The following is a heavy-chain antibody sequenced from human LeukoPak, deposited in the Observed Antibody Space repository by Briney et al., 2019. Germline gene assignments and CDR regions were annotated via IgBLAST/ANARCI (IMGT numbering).Heavy chain of an antibody. D-gene: IGHD4-17*01. Sequence: PGGSLRLSCTASGFTFSSYAMSWIRQAPGKGLEWVSYISSSGSTIYYADSVKGRFTISRDNAKNSLYLQMNSLRAEDTAVYYCARVAVGDSFDYWGQGTLVTVSS. CDR2: ISSSGSTI. CDR3: ARVAVGDSFDY. CDR1: GFTFSSYA. V-gene: IGHV3-11*01. J-gene: IGHJ4*02.